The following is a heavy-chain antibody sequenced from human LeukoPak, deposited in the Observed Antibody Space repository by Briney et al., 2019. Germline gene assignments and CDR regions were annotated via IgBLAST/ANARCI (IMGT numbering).Heavy chain of an antibody. V-gene: IGHV3-33*01. Sequence: GGSLRLSCVASRFTFSTNVMHWVRQAPGKGLEWVALIWHDGSNKYYADSVKDRFTISRDNSKSTLYLQMNSLRAEDTAVYYFARDRGYTYGHPLDYWGQGTLVTVSS. CDR2: IWHDGSNK. CDR3: ARDRGYTYGHPLDY. D-gene: IGHD5-18*01. CDR1: RFTFSTNV. J-gene: IGHJ4*02.